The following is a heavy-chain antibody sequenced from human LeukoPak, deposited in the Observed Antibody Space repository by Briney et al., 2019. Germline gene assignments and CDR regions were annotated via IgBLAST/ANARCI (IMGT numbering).Heavy chain of an antibody. J-gene: IGHJ4*02. D-gene: IGHD1-1*01. V-gene: IGHV4-59*08. CDR3: ASQLLVQLPAPITSSDF. Sequence: SETLSLTCTVSGGSITTYYWSWIRQPPGKGLEWIGYIYYSGDTNYNPSLKSRVTISVDTSKNQFSLRLSSVTAADTAVYYCASQLLVQLPAPITSSDFWGQGTLVTVSS. CDR1: GGSITTYY. CDR2: IYYSGDT.